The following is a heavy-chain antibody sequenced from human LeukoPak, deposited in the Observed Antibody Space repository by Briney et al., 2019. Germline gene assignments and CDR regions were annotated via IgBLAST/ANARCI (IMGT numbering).Heavy chain of an antibody. CDR1: GYSFATYF. D-gene: IGHD3-22*01. CDR3: ARRPRRGYYYDSSGYYPLDVFDI. J-gene: IGHJ3*02. V-gene: IGHV5-51*01. Sequence: GESLKISCKGSGYSFATYFIGWVRQVPGKGLEWMGMIYPGDADTRYSPSFQGQVTISADKSINTAYLKWSSLKASDTAMYYCARRPRRGYYYDSSGYYPLDVFDIWGQGTMVTVSS. CDR2: IYPGDADT.